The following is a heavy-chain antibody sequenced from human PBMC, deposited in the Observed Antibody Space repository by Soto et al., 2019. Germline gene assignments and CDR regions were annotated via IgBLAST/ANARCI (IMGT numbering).Heavy chain of an antibody. D-gene: IGHD4-17*01. Sequence: QITLKESGPTLVKPTQTLTLTCTFSGFSLSTSGVGVGWIRQPPGKALEWLALIYWDDDKRYSPSLKSRLTINKDTSKNQVVLTMTNMDPVDTATYYCANSESTVTRLDYFDYWGQGTLVTVSS. CDR1: GFSLSTSGVG. V-gene: IGHV2-5*02. CDR3: ANSESTVTRLDYFDY. CDR2: IYWDDDK. J-gene: IGHJ4*02.